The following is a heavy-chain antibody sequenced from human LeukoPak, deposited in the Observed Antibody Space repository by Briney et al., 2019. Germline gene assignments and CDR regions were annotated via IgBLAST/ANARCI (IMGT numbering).Heavy chain of an antibody. CDR1: GFTFSNND. Sequence: GGSLRLSCAASGFTFSNNDMSWVRQPPGKGLESVSVIYSGGGTYYADSVKGRFTISRDNYKNTLYLQMNSLRDEDTAVYYCSCQYSSGWYGLDYWGQGTLVTVSS. CDR2: IYSGGGT. V-gene: IGHV3-53*01. CDR3: SCQYSSGWYGLDY. J-gene: IGHJ4*02. D-gene: IGHD6-19*01.